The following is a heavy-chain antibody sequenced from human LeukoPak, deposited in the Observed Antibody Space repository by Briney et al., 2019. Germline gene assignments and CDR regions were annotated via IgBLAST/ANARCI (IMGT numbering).Heavy chain of an antibody. Sequence: PGGSLRLSCAASGFTFSSYGMHWVRQAPGKGLVWVSRINSDGSSTSYADSVKGRFTISRDNAKNTLYLQMNSLRAEDTAVYYCARKKRELHVSAFDIWGQGTMVTVSS. CDR3: ARKKRELHVSAFDI. D-gene: IGHD1-26*01. J-gene: IGHJ3*02. CDR2: INSDGSST. CDR1: GFTFSSYG. V-gene: IGHV3-74*01.